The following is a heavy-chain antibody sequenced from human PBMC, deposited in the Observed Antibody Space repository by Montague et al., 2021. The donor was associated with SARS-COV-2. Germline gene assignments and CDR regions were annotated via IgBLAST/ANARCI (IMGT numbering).Heavy chain of an antibody. V-gene: IGHV4-59*01. D-gene: IGHD3-16*02. CDR2: IYDSGTT. CDR3: ARMFYDYVWETSRYRGNYFDS. Sequence: SETLSLTCTVSGGSISSYYWSWIRQPPGKGLEWIGHIYDSGTTIYNPSLKSRATIFIDVSKTQFSLRLGSVTATDTAVYYCARMFYDYVWETSRYRGNYFDSWGQGTLVTVSS. J-gene: IGHJ4*02. CDR1: GGSISSYY.